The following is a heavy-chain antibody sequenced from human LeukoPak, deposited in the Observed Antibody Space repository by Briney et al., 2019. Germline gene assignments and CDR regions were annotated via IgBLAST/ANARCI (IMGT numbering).Heavy chain of an antibody. CDR3: ARTAMVLHHFDY. D-gene: IGHD5-18*01. V-gene: IGHV3-30*04. Sequence: GGSLRLSCAASGFTFSSYAMHWVRQAPGKGLEWVAVISYDGSNKYYADSVKGRFTISRDNSKNTLYLQMNSLRAEDTAVYYCARTAMVLHHFDYWGQGTLVTVSS. J-gene: IGHJ4*02. CDR2: ISYDGSNK. CDR1: GFTFSSYA.